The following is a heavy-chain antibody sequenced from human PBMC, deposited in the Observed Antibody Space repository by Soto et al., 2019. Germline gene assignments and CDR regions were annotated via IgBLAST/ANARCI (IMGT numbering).Heavy chain of an antibody. CDR2: INPNNGNS. D-gene: IGHD6-19*01. CDR1: GYTFNIDG. CDR3: ARGRMYTSDWYPTFDS. V-gene: IGHV1-18*04. J-gene: IGHJ4*02. Sequence: ASVKVSCKASGYTFNIDGISWVRQAPGQGLEWMGWINPNNGNSNSAQRVQGRVTMTTDTSTSTAYMELRSLRSDDTAVYFCARGRMYTSDWYPTFDSWGQGTLVTVSS.